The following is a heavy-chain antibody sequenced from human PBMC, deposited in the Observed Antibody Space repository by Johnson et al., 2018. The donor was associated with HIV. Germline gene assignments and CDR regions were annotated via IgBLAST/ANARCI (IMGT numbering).Heavy chain of an antibody. Sequence: VQLVESGGGVVRPGGSLRLSCAASGFNFDDYGMTWVRQAPGKGLEWVSGINWNGGSTGYADSVKGRFTISRDNAKNSLYLQMNSMGAEEAAVYYCAKLETRQQLLGAFDIWGQGTMVTVSS. CDR3: AKLETRQQLLGAFDI. CDR2: INWNGGST. J-gene: IGHJ3*02. CDR1: GFNFDDYG. D-gene: IGHD6-13*01. V-gene: IGHV3-20*04.